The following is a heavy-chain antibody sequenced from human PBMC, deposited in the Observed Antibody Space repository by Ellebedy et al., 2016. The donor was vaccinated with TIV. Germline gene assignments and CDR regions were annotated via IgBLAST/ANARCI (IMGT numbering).Heavy chain of an antibody. CDR3: ARDPALPRGRFDP. Sequence: SGSTYYNPSLKSRVTISVDTSKNPFSLNLSSVTAADTAVYYCARDPALPRGRFDPWGQGTLVTVSS. V-gene: IGHV4-39*07. J-gene: IGHJ5*02. CDR2: SGST.